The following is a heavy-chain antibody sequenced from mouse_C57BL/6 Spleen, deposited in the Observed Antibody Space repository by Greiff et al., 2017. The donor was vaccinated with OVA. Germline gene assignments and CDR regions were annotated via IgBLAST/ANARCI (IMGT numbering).Heavy chain of an antibody. CDR2: IDPSDSYT. V-gene: IGHV1-50*01. D-gene: IGHD2-1*01. Sequence: QVQLKQPGAELVKPGASVKLSCKASGYTFTSYWMQWVKQRPGQGLEWIGEIDPSDSYTNYNQKFKGKATLTVDTSSSTAYMQLSSLTSEDSAVYYCARWELAYYFDYWGQGTTLTVSS. CDR1: GYTFTSYW. CDR3: ARWELAYYFDY. J-gene: IGHJ2*01.